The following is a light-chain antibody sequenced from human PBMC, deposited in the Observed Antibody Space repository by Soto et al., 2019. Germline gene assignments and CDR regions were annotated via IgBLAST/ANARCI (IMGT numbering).Light chain of an antibody. J-gene: IGKJ1*01. CDR2: DAS. Sequence: DIQMTQSPSSLAASVGERFTITCRASQSVSGWLAWYQQKPGEAPKLLIYDASALPRGVPARFSGSGSGTKFTLTIASLQPDDFATYYCQQYETFSGTFGPGTKVDIK. CDR1: QSVSGW. V-gene: IGKV1-5*01. CDR3: QQYETFSGT.